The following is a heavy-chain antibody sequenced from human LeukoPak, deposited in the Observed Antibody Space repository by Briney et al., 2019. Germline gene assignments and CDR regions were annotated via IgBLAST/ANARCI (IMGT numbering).Heavy chain of an antibody. CDR2: IRSRAYGGTT. D-gene: IGHD3-10*01. CDR3: ATAGKAYYGNPRAFEI. J-gene: IGHJ3*02. CDR1: GFTFGVYA. Sequence: GGSLRLSCTTSGFTFGVYAMSWFRQAPGKGLEWVGFIRSRAYGGTTEYAASVRGNFIISRDDSKIIVYLQMNSLKTEDTAVYYCATAGKAYYGNPRAFEIWGQGTTVTVSS. V-gene: IGHV3-49*03.